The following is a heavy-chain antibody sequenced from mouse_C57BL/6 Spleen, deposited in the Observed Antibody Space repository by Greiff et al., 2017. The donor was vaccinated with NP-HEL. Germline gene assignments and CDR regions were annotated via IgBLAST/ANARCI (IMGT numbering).Heavy chain of an antibody. Sequence: EVKLVESGGGLVKPGGSLKLSCAASGFTFSSYTMSWVRQTPEKRLEWVATISGGGGNTYYPDSVKGRFTISRDNAKNTLYLQMSSLRSEDTALYYCARHKDYSNRFAYWGQGTLVTVSA. CDR3: ARHKDYSNRFAY. V-gene: IGHV5-9*01. D-gene: IGHD2-5*01. J-gene: IGHJ3*01. CDR1: GFTFSSYT. CDR2: ISGGGGNT.